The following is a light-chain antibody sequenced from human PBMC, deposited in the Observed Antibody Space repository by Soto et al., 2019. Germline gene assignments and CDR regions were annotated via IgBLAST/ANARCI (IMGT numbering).Light chain of an antibody. CDR3: QQYGSSLLT. J-gene: IGKJ4*01. Sequence: EIVLTQSPGTLSLSPGERATLSCRASQSVSSNYLAWYQQKPGQAPRLLIYGASSRATVIPDRFSGSVSGTDFTLTISRLEPEDFAVYYCQQYGSSLLTFGGGTKVEFK. CDR2: GAS. CDR1: QSVSSNY. V-gene: IGKV3-20*01.